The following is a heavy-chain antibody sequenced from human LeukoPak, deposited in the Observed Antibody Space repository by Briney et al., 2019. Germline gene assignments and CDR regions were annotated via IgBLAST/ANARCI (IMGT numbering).Heavy chain of an antibody. CDR3: AKDPHSTNCYYVEY. CDR1: GFTLKGYG. D-gene: IGHD2-2*01. Sequence: GGSLRLSCAASGFTLKGYGMHGVRQAPGTGLEWVAVISHDGSKKLYADSVKGRFTVSRDNSKNTLYLQMNSLRIEDTSIYYCAKDPHSTNCYYVEYWGQGTLVTVSS. V-gene: IGHV3-30*18. CDR2: ISHDGSKK. J-gene: IGHJ4*02.